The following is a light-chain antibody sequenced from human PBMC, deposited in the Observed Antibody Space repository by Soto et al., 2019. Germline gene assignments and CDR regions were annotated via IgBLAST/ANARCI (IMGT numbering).Light chain of an antibody. J-gene: IGLJ1*01. CDR2: KDS. CDR3: QSADSSGTYNYV. CDR1: ALPKQY. V-gene: IGLV3-25*02. Sequence: SYALTQPPSVSVSPGQTARIPCSGDALPKQYAYWYQQKPGQAPVLVIYKDSERPSGIPERFSGSSSGTTVTLTISGVQAEDEADYYCQSADSSGTYNYVFGTGTKVTVL.